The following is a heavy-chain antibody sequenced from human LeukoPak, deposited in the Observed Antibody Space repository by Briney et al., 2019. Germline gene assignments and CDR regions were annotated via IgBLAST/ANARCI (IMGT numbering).Heavy chain of an antibody. CDR3: ARVATMVRVPLDALDI. CDR1: GFTFSACE. Sequence: QPAGSLSLSCAISGFTFSACELTWVRQAPGKGLEWVSYICRSGSTRYYADSVKGRFTISRDNAKNSLYLRMNSLRAEDTAVYYCARVATMVRVPLDALDIWGQGTMVSVSS. CDR2: ICRSGSTR. D-gene: IGHD3-10*01. J-gene: IGHJ3*02. V-gene: IGHV3-48*03.